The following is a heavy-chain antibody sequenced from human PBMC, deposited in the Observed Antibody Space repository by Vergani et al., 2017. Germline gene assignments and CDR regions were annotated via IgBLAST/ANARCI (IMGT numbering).Heavy chain of an antibody. V-gene: IGHV1-8*01. D-gene: IGHD3-10*01. J-gene: IGHJ6*02. CDR3: AKRGYYYYGMDV. CDR2: MNPNSGNT. CDR1: GYTFNSYD. Sequence: QVQLVQSGAEVKKPGASVKVSCKASGYTFNSYDINWVRQATGQGLEWMGWMNPNSGNTGYAQKFQGRVTMTRNTSISTAYMELSILRSDDTAVYYCAKRGYYYYGMDVWGQGTTVTVSS.